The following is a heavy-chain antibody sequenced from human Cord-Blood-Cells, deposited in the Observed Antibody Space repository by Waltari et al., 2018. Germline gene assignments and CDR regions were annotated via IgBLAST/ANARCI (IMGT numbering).Heavy chain of an antibody. V-gene: IGHV1-69*09. CDR3: ARGGPFSDAPSDY. CDR1: GGTFSSYA. Sequence: QVQLVQSGAEVKKPGSSVKVSCKASGGTFSSYAISWVRQAPGQGLEWVGRIIPILGRTNYAQKFQGRVTITADKSTSTAYMELSSLRSEDTAVYYCARGGPFSDAPSDYWGQGTLVTVSS. CDR2: IIPILGRT. J-gene: IGHJ4*02. D-gene: IGHD2-2*01.